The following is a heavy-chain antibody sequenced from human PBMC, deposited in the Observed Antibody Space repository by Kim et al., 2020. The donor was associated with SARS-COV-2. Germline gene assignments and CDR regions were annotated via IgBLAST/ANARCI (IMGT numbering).Heavy chain of an antibody. D-gene: IGHD4-17*01. V-gene: IGHV4-38-2*02. Sequence: SETLSLTCTVSGYSISSGYYWGWIRQPPGKGLEWIGSIYHSGSTYYNPSLKSRVTISVDTSKNQFSLKLSSVTAADTAVYYCARDAYGGNSLDAFDIWGQGTMVTVSS. CDR3: ARDAYGGNSLDAFDI. CDR2: IYHSGST. J-gene: IGHJ3*02. CDR1: GYSISSGYY.